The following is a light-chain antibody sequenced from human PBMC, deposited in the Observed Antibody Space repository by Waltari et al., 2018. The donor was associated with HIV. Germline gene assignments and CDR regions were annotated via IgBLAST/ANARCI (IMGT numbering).Light chain of an antibody. CDR1: TGAVTIGYY. CDR2: NPG. J-gene: IGLJ1*01. CDR3: LLYYGGGRPYV. Sequence: QTVVTQEPSLTVSPGGTVTLTCASSTGAVTIGYYPTWFQQKPGQAPRALIYNPGSKLSWTPARFSGSILGGKAALTLSGVQPEDEAEYYCLLYYGGGRPYVFGTGTKVTVL. V-gene: IGLV7-43*01.